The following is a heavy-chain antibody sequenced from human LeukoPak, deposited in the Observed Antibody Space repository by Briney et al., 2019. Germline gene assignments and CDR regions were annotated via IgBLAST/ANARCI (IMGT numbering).Heavy chain of an antibody. V-gene: IGHV4-34*01. Sequence: SETLSLTCAVYGGSFSGYYWSWIRQPPGKGLEWIGEINHSGSTDDNPSLKSRVTISVDTSKNQFSLKLSSVTAADTAVYYCARVVRRDGYKIGPGAFDYWGQGTLVTVSS. CDR2: INHSGST. J-gene: IGHJ4*02. CDR1: GGSFSGYY. D-gene: IGHD5-24*01. CDR3: ARVVRRDGYKIGPGAFDY.